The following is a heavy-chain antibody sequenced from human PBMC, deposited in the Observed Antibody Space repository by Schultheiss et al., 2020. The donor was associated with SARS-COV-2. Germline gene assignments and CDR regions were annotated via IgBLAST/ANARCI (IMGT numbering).Heavy chain of an antibody. Sequence: SVKVSCKASGGTFSSYAISWVRQAPGQGLEWMGGIIPIFGTANYAQKFQGRVTITADESTSTAYMELSSLRSEDTAVYYCARPNRGYSGSYYPFGYWGQGTLVTVSS. V-gene: IGHV1-69*13. CDR2: IIPIFGTA. D-gene: IGHD1-26*01. J-gene: IGHJ4*02. CDR3: ARPNRGYSGSYYPFGY. CDR1: GGTFSSYA.